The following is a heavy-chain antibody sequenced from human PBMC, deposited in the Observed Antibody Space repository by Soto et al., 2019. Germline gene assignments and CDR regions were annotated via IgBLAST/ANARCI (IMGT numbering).Heavy chain of an antibody. V-gene: IGHV6-1*01. CDR1: GDSVSSDITS. Sequence: PWQTHSLTCAISGDSVSSDITSWNWIRQSPSRGLEWLGRAYYRSKWFHDYAASVKSRITINPDTSKNKFSLELNSMTPEDTAVYYCARGNALDVWGQGTVVTVPS. CDR3: ARGNALDV. CDR2: AYYRSKWFH. J-gene: IGHJ3*01. D-gene: IGHD3-10*01.